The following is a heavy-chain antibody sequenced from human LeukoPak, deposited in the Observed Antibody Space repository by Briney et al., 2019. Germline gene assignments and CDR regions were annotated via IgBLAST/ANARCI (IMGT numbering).Heavy chain of an antibody. CDR1: GFYFSNYA. CDR2: IRYDAGNK. CDR3: AKGWRRYFDL. Sequence: GGSLRLSCAASGFYFSNYAMHWVRQAPGKGLEWLAYIRYDAGNKYYADSVKGRFIISRDNSKNTVYLEMNDLRAEDTAVYYCAKGWRRYFDLWGRGTVVTVSS. D-gene: IGHD2-15*01. V-gene: IGHV3-30*02. J-gene: IGHJ2*01.